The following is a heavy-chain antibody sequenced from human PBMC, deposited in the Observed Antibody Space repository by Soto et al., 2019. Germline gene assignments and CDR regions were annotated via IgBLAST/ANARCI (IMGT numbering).Heavy chain of an antibody. CDR3: ARSYYDAGAYRFFDY. V-gene: IGHV3-21*01. CDR2: ISDGSSSI. Sequence: GGSLRLSCAASGFIFSSYSLNWVRQAPGKGLEWVSSISDGSSSINYADSVRGRCTISRDNAKNSLYLQMNNLSAEDTAVYFCARSYYDAGAYRFFDYWGQGTQVTVSS. J-gene: IGHJ4*02. D-gene: IGHD3-10*01. CDR1: GFIFSSYS.